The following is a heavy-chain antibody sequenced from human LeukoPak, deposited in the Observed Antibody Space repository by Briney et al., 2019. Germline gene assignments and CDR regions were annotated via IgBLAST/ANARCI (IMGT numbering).Heavy chain of an antibody. CDR1: GYTFTSYG. V-gene: IGHV1-2*02. D-gene: IGHD4-17*01. Sequence: GASVKVSCKASGYTFTSYGISWVRQAPGQGLEWMGWINPNSGGTNYAQKFQGRVTMTRDTSISTAYMELSRLRSDDTAVYYCASLGGGSTVTTYLNYWGQGTLVTVSS. CDR3: ASLGGGSTVTTYLNY. CDR2: INPNSGGT. J-gene: IGHJ4*02.